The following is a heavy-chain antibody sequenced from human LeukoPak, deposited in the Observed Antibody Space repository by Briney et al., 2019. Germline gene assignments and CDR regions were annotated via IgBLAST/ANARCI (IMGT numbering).Heavy chain of an antibody. V-gene: IGHV3-23*01. Sequence: GGSLRLSCAASGFTFSRYAMSWVRQVPGKGLEWVSAISGSGGSTYYADSVKGRFTISRDNSKNTLYLQMNSLRAEDTAVYYCAKDSSQGGDYFDYWGQGTLVTVSS. J-gene: IGHJ4*02. CDR1: GFTFSRYA. CDR2: ISGSGGST. D-gene: IGHD3-16*01. CDR3: AKDSSQGGDYFDY.